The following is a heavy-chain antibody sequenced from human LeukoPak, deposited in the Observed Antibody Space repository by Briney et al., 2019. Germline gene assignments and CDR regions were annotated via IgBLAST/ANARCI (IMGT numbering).Heavy chain of an antibody. CDR3: AKTPSSSWYDY. D-gene: IGHD6-13*01. Sequence: GASVKVSCKASGYTFTGYYMHWVRQAPGQGLEWMGWINPNSGGTNCAQKFQGRVTMTRDTSISTAYMELSRLRSDDTAVYYCAKTPSSSWYDYWGQGTLVTVSS. J-gene: IGHJ4*02. V-gene: IGHV1-2*02. CDR2: INPNSGGT. CDR1: GYTFTGYY.